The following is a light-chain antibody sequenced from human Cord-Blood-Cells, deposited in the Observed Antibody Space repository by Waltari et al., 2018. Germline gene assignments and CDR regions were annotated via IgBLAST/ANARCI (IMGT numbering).Light chain of an antibody. CDR3: QKYNSAPHT. CDR1: QCISNY. J-gene: IGKJ2*01. CDR2: GAS. V-gene: IGKV1-27*01. Sequence: IQMTQSPYSLSASVGDRVTITCLAIQCISNYLAWYQQKLGKVPNLLIYGASTLPSGVPSRFSVSGSGTDFTLTISSLQPEDVATYYCQKYNSAPHTFGQGTNLEIK.